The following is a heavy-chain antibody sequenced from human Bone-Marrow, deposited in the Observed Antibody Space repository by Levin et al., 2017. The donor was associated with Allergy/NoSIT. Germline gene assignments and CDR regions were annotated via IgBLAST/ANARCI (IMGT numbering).Heavy chain of an antibody. D-gene: IGHD6-13*01. J-gene: IGHJ4*02. CDR1: GESFTGYY. V-gene: IGHV4-34*01. CDR3: ARGYSTSWFYYFDS. Sequence: SETLSLTCAVYGESFTGYYWNWIRQPPGKGLEWIGEINHSGSTNYNPSLKSGVTISLDPSNNQFSLKLNSVPAADTSVYYCARGYSTSWFYYFDSWGQGTLVTVSS. CDR2: INHSGST.